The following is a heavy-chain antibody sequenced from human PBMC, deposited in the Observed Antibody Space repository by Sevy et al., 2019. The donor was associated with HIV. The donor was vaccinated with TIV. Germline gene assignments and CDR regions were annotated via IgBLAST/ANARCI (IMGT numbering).Heavy chain of an antibody. Sequence: GGSLRLSCAASGFTFSSYSMNYVRQVPGRGLEWVSSISSTSSYIFYGASVKGRFTISRDNTKNSLYLQMNSLRAEDTAVYYCARGAGDPVGALDIWGQGTMVTVSS. CDR3: ARGAGDPVGALDI. J-gene: IGHJ3*02. D-gene: IGHD4-17*01. V-gene: IGHV3-21*01. CDR2: ISSTSSYI. CDR1: GFTFSSYS.